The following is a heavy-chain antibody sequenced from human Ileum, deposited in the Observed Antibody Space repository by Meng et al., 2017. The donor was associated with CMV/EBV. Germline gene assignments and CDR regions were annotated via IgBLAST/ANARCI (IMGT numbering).Heavy chain of an antibody. CDR3: GRAGARGVPVDM. J-gene: IGHJ4*02. CDR1: GGSISGYH. Sequence: QSPGSGPGLVKPSDTLSPTCIVSGGSISGYHWTWIRKPAGKGLEWIGRLRTSGTTDHNPSLKSRVTLSIDTSKNQFSLKLNSVTAADTAVYYCGRAGARGVPVDMWGQGTLVTVSS. CDR2: LRTSGTT. D-gene: IGHD3-10*01. V-gene: IGHV4-4*07.